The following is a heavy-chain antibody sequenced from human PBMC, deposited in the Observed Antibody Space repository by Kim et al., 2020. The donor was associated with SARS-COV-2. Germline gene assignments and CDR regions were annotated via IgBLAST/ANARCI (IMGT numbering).Heavy chain of an antibody. CDR1: GFTFDDYA. Sequence: GGSLRLSCAASGFTFDDYAMHWVRQAPGKGLEWVSGISWNSGSIGYADSVKGRFTISRDNAKNSLYLQMNSLRAEDTALYYCAKDRVGSSSWTFDYWGQGNLVTVSS. V-gene: IGHV3-9*01. CDR2: ISWNSGSI. D-gene: IGHD6-13*01. J-gene: IGHJ4*02. CDR3: AKDRVGSSSWTFDY.